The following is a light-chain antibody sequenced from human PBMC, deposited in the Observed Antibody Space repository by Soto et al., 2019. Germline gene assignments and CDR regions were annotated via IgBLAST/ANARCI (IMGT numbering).Light chain of an antibody. V-gene: IGLV1-47*01. CDR3: AAWDDSLSGHYV. Sequence: QSALTQPPSASGAAGQRVTISCSGSSSNIGSNYVYWYQQLPGTAPKLLIYRNNQRPSGVPDRFSGSKSGTSASLAISGLRSEDEADYYCAAWDDSLSGHYVFGTGTKVTVL. J-gene: IGLJ1*01. CDR1: SSNIGSNY. CDR2: RNN.